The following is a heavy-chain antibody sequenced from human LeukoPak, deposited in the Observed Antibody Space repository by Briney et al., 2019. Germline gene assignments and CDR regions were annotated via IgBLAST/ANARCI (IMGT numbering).Heavy chain of an antibody. V-gene: IGHV3-23*01. D-gene: IGHD1-26*01. CDR1: GFTFSSYA. CDR2: ISGSGGST. Sequence: GGSLRLSCAASGFTFSSYAMTWVRQAPGKGLEWVSVISGSGGSTYYADSVKGRFTISRDNSKNTLYLQMNSLRAEDTAVYYCAKDSSGSYYYNLDYWGQGTLVTVSS. J-gene: IGHJ4*02. CDR3: AKDSSGSYYYNLDY.